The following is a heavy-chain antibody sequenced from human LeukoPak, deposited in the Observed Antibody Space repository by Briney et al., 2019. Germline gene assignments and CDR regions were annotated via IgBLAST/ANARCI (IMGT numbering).Heavy chain of an antibody. J-gene: IGHJ6*02. CDR3: ARGSSRRDYYDSSGYPQTTTPYYYYGMDV. D-gene: IGHD3-22*01. V-gene: IGHV1-46*01. CDR2: INPSGGST. CDR1: GYTFTSYY. Sequence: ASVKVSCKASGYTFTSYYMHWVRQAPGQGLEWMGIINPSGGSTSYAQKFQGRVTMTRDTSTSTVYMELSSLRSEGTAVYYCARGSSRRDYYDSSGYPQTTTPYYYYGMDVWGQGTTVTVSS.